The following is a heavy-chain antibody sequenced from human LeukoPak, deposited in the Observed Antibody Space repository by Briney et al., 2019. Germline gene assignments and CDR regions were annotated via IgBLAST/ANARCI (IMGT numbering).Heavy chain of an antibody. CDR2: IYPGDSDT. CDR3: ARRIAVAAKGPNWFDP. V-gene: IGHV5-51*01. D-gene: IGHD6-19*01. Sequence: GESLKISCKGSGYSFTSYWIGWVRQRPGKGLEWMGIIYPGDSDTRYSPSFQGQVTISADKSISTAYLQWSSLKASDTAMYYCARRIAVAAKGPNWFDPWGQGTLVTVSS. CDR1: GYSFTSYW. J-gene: IGHJ5*02.